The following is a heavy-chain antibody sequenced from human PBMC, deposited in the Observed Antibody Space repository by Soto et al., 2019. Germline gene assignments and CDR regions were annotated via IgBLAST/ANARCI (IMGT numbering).Heavy chain of an antibody. Sequence: QVQLVQSGAEVKKPGSSVKVSCKASGGTFSSYAISWVRQAPGQGLEWMGGIIPIFGTANYAQKFQGRVTITADESTSTAYMELSCLRSEDTAVYYCARYYDSSGYYSGYNWFDPWGQGTLVTVSS. CDR1: GGTFSSYA. CDR3: ARYYDSSGYYSGYNWFDP. D-gene: IGHD3-22*01. J-gene: IGHJ5*02. CDR2: IIPIFGTA. V-gene: IGHV1-69*01.